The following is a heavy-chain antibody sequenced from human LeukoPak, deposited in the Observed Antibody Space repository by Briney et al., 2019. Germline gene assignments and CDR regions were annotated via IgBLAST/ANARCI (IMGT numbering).Heavy chain of an antibody. CDR1: GYTFTGYY. J-gene: IGHJ5*02. D-gene: IGHD3-10*01. V-gene: IGHV1-2*02. CDR2: INPNSGGT. CDR3: AREDRITLLRGVIKGDNWFDP. Sequence: ASVKVSCKASGYTFTGYYIHWVRQAPGQGLEWMGWINPNSGGTIYAQKFQGRVTMTRDTSISTSYMELSRLRSDDTAVYYCAREDRITLLRGVIKGDNWFDPWGQGTLVTVSS.